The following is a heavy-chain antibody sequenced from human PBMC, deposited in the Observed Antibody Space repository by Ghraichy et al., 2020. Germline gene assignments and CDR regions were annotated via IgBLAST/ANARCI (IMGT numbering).Heavy chain of an antibody. V-gene: IGHV3-74*01. CDR2: NKDGSTT. CDR3: AIINEALSD. D-gene: IGHD3-10*01. J-gene: IGHJ4*02. Sequence: NKDGSTTSHADSVTGRFTISSDKAKNTLYLQMNSLRAEDTAVYYCAIINEALSDWGQGTLVTV.